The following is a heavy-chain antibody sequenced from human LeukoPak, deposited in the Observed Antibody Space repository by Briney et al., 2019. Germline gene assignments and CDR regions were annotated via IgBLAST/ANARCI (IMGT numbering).Heavy chain of an antibody. D-gene: IGHD4-23*01. CDR3: ARNGGNSDFDY. CDR1: GVSISSRNW. CDR2: ISHSGST. Sequence: PSEILSLTCAVSGVSISSRNWWTWVRQPPGKGLEWIGEISHSGSTNYNPSLKSRVAISVDKSKNQFSLKLSSVTAADTAVYYCARNGGNSDFDYWGQGNLVTVSS. J-gene: IGHJ4*02. V-gene: IGHV4-4*02.